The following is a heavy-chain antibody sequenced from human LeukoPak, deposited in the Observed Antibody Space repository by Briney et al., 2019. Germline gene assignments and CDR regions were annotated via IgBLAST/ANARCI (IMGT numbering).Heavy chain of an antibody. V-gene: IGHV1-18*01. CDR2: INLYNGNT. Sequence: ASVKVSCKASGYTFATYGISWVRQAPGQGLKWMGWINLYNGNTHYAQKLQGRVTLTTDTSTSTAYMELRSLRSDDTAVYYCARVRPMIVQVDYWGQGTLVTVFS. J-gene: IGHJ4*02. CDR1: GYTFATYG. CDR3: ARVRPMIVQVDY. D-gene: IGHD3-22*01.